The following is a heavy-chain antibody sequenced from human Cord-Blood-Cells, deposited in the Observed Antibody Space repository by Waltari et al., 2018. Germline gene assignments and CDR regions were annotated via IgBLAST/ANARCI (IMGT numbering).Heavy chain of an antibody. J-gene: IGHJ4*02. V-gene: IGHV3-7*01. CDR3: ARVKGAFDY. CDR2: IKQDGSEK. D-gene: IGHD3-16*01. CDR1: GFTFSSYW. Sequence: EVQLVESGGGLVQPGGSLRLSCAASGFTFSSYWMSWVLQAPGKGLEWLANIKQDGSEKSYVDSVKGRFTISRDNAKNSLYLQMNSLRAEDTAVYYCARVKGAFDYWGQGTLVTVSS.